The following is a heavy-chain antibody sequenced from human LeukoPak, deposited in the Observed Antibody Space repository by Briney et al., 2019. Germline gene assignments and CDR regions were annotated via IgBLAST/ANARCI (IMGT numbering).Heavy chain of an antibody. V-gene: IGHV4-31*03. Sequence: SETLSLTCTVSGGSISSGGYYWSWIRQHPGKGLEWIGYIYYSGSTYYNPSLKSRVTISVDTSENQFSLKLSSVTAADTAVYYCARGPPSRVTIFGVVPGGYFDYWGQGTLVTVSS. J-gene: IGHJ4*02. CDR1: GGSISSGGYY. CDR2: IYYSGST. D-gene: IGHD3-3*01. CDR3: ARGPPSRVTIFGVVPGGYFDY.